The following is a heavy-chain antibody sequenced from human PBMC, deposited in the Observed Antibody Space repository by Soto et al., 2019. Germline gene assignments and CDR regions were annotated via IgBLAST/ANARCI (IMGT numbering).Heavy chain of an antibody. CDR2: ISYDGSNK. CDR3: AKGVNDYSNFYYYGMDV. Sequence: QVQLVESGGGVVQPGRSLRLSCAASGFTFSSYGMHWVRQAPGKGLEWVAVISYDGSNKYYADSVKGRFTISRDNSKNTLYLQMNSLRAEDTAVYYCAKGVNDYSNFYYYGMDVW. V-gene: IGHV3-30*18. J-gene: IGHJ6*01. CDR1: GFTFSSYG. D-gene: IGHD4-4*01.